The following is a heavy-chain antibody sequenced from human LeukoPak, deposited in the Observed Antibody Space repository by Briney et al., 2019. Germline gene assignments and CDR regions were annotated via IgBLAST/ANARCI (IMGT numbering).Heavy chain of an antibody. V-gene: IGHV3-30*18. Sequence: GGSLRLSCAASGFTFSSYGLHWVRQAPGKGLEWAAVISYDGSNKFCADSVKGRFTISRDNSKNTLYLQMNSLRAEDTAMYYCAKNTGTYDGLIDSWGQGTLVTVSS. D-gene: IGHD1-26*01. CDR1: GFTFSSYG. CDR2: ISYDGSNK. CDR3: AKNTGTYDGLIDS. J-gene: IGHJ4*02.